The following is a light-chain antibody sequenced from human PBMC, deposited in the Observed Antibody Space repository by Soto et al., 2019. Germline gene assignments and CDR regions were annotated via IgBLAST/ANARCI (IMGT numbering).Light chain of an antibody. CDR1: SANIGAGYP. Sequence: QSVLTQPPSVSGAPGQRVTISCTGSSANIGAGYPVHWYQQLPGTAPKLLVAGNRPSGVPDRFSVSKSGASASLAITGLQAEDEADYYCQSYDSSLSRRWVFGGGTKVTVL. V-gene: IGLV1-40*01. CDR3: QSYDSSLSRRWV. CDR2: G. J-gene: IGLJ3*02.